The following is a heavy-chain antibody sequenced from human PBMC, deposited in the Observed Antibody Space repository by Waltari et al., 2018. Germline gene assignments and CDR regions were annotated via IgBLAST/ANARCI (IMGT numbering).Heavy chain of an antibody. CDR1: GYVFSDYY. V-gene: IGHV1-69-2*01. CDR3: ATESDF. Sequence: EVHLQQPGAEVKKPGATVQISCKASGYVFSDYYIHWVRQVPGKGLEWMGRIDPKDGKTKFAEKFQVRFTITADTSTDTAYMEVASLRSDDTAVYYCATESDFWGQGTLVTVSS. J-gene: IGHJ4*02. CDR2: IDPKDGKT.